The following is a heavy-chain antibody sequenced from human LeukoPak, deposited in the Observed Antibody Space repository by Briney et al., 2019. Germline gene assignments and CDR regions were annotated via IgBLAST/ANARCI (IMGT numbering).Heavy chain of an antibody. CDR2: IRYDGSNK. J-gene: IGHJ6*03. V-gene: IGHV3-30*02. Sequence: GGSLRLSCAASGFTFSSYGMHWVRQAPGKGLEWVAFIRYDGSNKYYADSVKGRFTISRDNSKNTLYLQMNSLRAEDTAVYYCAKTPEWYYYYYMDVWGKGTTVTVSS. D-gene: IGHD2-8*01. CDR1: GFTFSSYG. CDR3: AKTPEWYYYYYMDV.